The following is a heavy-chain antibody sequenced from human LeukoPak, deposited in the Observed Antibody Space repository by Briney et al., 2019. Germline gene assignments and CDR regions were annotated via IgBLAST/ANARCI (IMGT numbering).Heavy chain of an antibody. CDR1: GYTFTGYY. CDR2: INPNNGGT. V-gene: IGHV1-2*02. J-gene: IGHJ4*02. D-gene: IGHD5-12*01. CDR3: ARDKYTGYETFDY. Sequence: GASVRVSCKASGYTFTGYYLHWVRQAPGQGLEWMGWINPNNGGTNYAQKFQGRVTMTRDTSISTAYMELNRLTSDDTAVYYCARDKYTGYETFDYWGKGTPVTVSS.